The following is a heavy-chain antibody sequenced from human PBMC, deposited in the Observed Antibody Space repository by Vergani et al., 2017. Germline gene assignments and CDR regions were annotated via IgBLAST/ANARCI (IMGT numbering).Heavy chain of an antibody. CDR3: AREGTWIQLWVDY. CDR1: GFTFSSYC. V-gene: IGHV3-7*03. Sequence: EVQLVESGGGLVQPGGSLRLSCAASGFTFSSYCMSWVRQAPGKGLEWVANIKQDGSEKYYVDSVKGRFIISRDNAKNSLYLQMNSLRAEDTAVYYCAREGTWIQLWVDYWGQGTLVTVSS. J-gene: IGHJ4*02. CDR2: IKQDGSEK. D-gene: IGHD5-18*01.